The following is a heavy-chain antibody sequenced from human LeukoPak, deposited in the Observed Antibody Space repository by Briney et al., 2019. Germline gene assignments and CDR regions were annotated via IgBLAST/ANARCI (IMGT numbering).Heavy chain of an antibody. J-gene: IGHJ3*02. D-gene: IGHD2-2*01. CDR1: GGTFSSYA. CDR2: IIPIFGTA. Sequence: ASVKVSCKASGGTFSSYAISWVRQAPGQGLEWMGGIIPIFGTANYAQKFQGRVTITADESTSTAYMELSSLRSEDTAVYYCASLGYCSSTSCPNAFDIWGQGTMVTVSS. V-gene: IGHV1-69*13. CDR3: ASLGYCSSTSCPNAFDI.